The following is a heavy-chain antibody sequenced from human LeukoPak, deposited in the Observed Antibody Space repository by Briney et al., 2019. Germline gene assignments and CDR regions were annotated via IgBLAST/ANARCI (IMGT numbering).Heavy chain of an antibody. J-gene: IGHJ4*02. CDR1: GFTFSDHH. CDR2: SRNEGHSYST. V-gene: IGHV3-72*01. CDR3: VALLRGIGY. D-gene: IGHD3-10*01. Sequence: GGSLRLSCAVSGFTFSDHHMDWVRQAPGKGLEWIGRSRNEGHSYSTDFAASVRGRASLSRDHSRNSLYLQINSLRTDDTAVYYCVALLRGIGYWGQGTLVTVSS.